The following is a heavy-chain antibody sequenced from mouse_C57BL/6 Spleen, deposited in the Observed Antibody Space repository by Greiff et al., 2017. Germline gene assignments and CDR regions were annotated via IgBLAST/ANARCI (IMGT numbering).Heavy chain of an antibody. D-gene: IGHD2-10*01. CDR3: ASPYYGNPHYAMDY. J-gene: IGHJ4*01. CDR1: GYTFTDYN. V-gene: IGHV1-22*01. CDR2: INPNNGGT. Sequence: EVKLQESGPELVKPGASVKMSCKASGYTFTDYNMHWVKQSHGKSLEWIGYINPNNGGTSYNQKFKGKATLTVNKSSSTAYMELRSLTSEASAVYYCASPYYGNPHYAMDYWGQGTSVTVSS.